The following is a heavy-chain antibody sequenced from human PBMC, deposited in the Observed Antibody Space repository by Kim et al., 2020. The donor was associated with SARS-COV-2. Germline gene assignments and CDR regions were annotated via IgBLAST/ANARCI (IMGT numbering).Heavy chain of an antibody. CDR3: ARHLRGRTYSSGSEDAFDI. Sequence: SETLSLTCTVSGGSISSYYWSWIRQPPGKGLEWIGYIYYSGSTNYNPSLKSRVTISVDTSKNQFSLKLSSVTAADTAVYYCARHLRGRTYSSGSEDAFDIWGQGTMVTVSS. D-gene: IGHD6-19*01. CDR1: GGSISSYY. V-gene: IGHV4-59*08. J-gene: IGHJ3*02. CDR2: IYYSGST.